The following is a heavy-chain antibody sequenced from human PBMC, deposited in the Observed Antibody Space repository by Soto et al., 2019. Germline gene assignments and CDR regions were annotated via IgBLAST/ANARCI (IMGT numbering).Heavy chain of an antibody. J-gene: IGHJ4*02. V-gene: IGHV4-61*01. D-gene: IGHD5-18*01. CDR1: GGSVSSGFYY. Sequence: SETLSLTCPVSGGSVSSGFYYWIWILQPPGKGLEWIGYIYYSGSTNYIPSLKSRVTISVDTSKNRFSLKLSSVTAGVTAGYYCAGTINVDTAMSDYWGQGTLVTVSS. CDR3: AGTINVDTAMSDY. CDR2: IYYSGST.